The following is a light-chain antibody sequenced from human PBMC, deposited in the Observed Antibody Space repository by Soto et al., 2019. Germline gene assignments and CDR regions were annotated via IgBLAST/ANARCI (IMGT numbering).Light chain of an antibody. CDR3: AAWDDSLNGRSV. V-gene: IGLV1-44*01. CDR1: SSNIGSNT. CDR2: SNN. Sequence: QSALTQPPSASGTPGQRVTISCSGSSSNIGSNTVNWYQQLPGTAPKLLIYSNNQRPSGVPDRFSGSKSGTSASLAISGLQSEDEADYYCAAWDDSLNGRSVFGTGTKSPS. J-gene: IGLJ1*01.